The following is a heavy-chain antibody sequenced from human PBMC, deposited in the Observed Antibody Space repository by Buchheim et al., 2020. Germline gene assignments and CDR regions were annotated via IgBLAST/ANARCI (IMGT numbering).Heavy chain of an antibody. V-gene: IGHV4-31*03. Sequence: QVQLQESGPGLVKPSQTLSLTCTVSGGSISSGGYYWSWIRQHPGKGLEWIGYIYYSGSTYYNPSLKSRVTISVDPSKNHFSLKLSSVTAADTAVYYCARGGDIVVVPAARDDAFDIWGQGT. CDR2: IYYSGST. D-gene: IGHD2-2*01. J-gene: IGHJ3*02. CDR3: ARGGDIVVVPAARDDAFDI. CDR1: GGSISSGGYY.